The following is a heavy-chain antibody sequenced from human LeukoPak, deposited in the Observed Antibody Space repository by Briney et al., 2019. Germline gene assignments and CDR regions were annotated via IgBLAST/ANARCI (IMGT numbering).Heavy chain of an antibody. CDR1: GYTFTSYY. CDR2: INPTGGSS. CDR3: ARNYHDEYYFDY. V-gene: IGHV1-46*01. Sequence: ASVKVSCKASGYTFTSYYMHWVRQAPGQGLEWMGLINPTGGSSGYAQKFQGRVTMTRDMSTSTDYMELSSLRSEDTAVYYCARNYHDEYYFDYWGQGTLVTVSS. J-gene: IGHJ4*02. D-gene: IGHD5-24*01.